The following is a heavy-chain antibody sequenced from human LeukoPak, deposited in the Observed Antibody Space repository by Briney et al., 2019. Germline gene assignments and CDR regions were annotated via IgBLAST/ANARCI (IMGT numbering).Heavy chain of an antibody. CDR1: GYTFTSYG. V-gene: IGHV1-18*01. J-gene: IGHJ4*02. D-gene: IGHD3-22*01. CDR3: ARPDYYDSSGYLNY. CDR2: ISAYNGNT. Sequence: ASVKVSCKASGYTFTSYGISWVRQAPGQGLEWMGWISAYNGNTNYAQKLQGRVTMTTDTSTSTAYMELRSLRSDDTAVYYCARPDYYDSSGYLNYWGQGTLVTVSP.